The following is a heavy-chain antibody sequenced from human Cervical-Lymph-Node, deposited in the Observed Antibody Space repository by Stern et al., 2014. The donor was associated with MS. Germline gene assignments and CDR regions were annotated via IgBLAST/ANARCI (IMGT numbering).Heavy chain of an antibody. J-gene: IGHJ4*02. CDR2: INPDGGRT. CDR1: GYTFTSNF. D-gene: IGHD1-1*01. V-gene: IGHV1-46*03. Sequence: VQLVQSGAEVMKPGASVKLSCKTSGYTFTSNFLHWVRQAPGQGLEWMAIINPDGGRTTYAQKFQGRVTLTRDTSTRTVFLQLSSLRSEDTAVYYCAREVETTGLEYFDSWGQGTLVTVSS. CDR3: AREVETTGLEYFDS.